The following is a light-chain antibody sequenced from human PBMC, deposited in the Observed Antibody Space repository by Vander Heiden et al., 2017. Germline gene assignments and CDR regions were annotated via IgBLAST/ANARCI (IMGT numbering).Light chain of an antibody. Sequence: DLQMTPSPSSLSASVGDRVTITCRASQGINNYLAWFQQKPGNAPKSLIYAASTLESGVPSKFSGSGSGTDFTLTISSLQAEDFAIYYCQQYWSYPLTFGGGTKVEIK. CDR3: QQYWSYPLT. CDR2: AAS. CDR1: QGINNY. J-gene: IGKJ4*01. V-gene: IGKV1-16*02.